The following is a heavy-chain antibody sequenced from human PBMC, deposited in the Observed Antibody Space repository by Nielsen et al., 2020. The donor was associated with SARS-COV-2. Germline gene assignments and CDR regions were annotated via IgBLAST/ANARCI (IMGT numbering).Heavy chain of an antibody. Sequence: GGSLRLSCAASGFTSSSYGMHWVRQAPGKGLEWVAVISYDGSNKYYADSVKGRFTISRDNSKNTLYLQMNSLRAEDTAVYYCAKVSRAYYYDSSGYYYDYWGQGTLVTVSS. D-gene: IGHD3-22*01. V-gene: IGHV3-30*18. CDR3: AKVSRAYYYDSSGYYYDY. J-gene: IGHJ4*02. CDR2: ISYDGSNK. CDR1: GFTSSSYG.